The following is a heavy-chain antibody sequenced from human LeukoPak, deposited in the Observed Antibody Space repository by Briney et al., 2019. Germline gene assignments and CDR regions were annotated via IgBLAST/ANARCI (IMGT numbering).Heavy chain of an antibody. CDR2: ISSSGSTI. J-gene: IGHJ3*02. V-gene: IGHV3-11*04. D-gene: IGHD3-16*01. CDR1: GFTFSDYY. CDR3: ARGPFEGAIEAFDI. Sequence: GGSLRLSCAASGFTFSDYYMSWIRQAPGKGLEWVSYISSSGSTIYYADSVKGRFTISRDNAKNSLYLQMNSLRAEDTAVYYCARGPFEGAIEAFDIWGQGTMVTVSS.